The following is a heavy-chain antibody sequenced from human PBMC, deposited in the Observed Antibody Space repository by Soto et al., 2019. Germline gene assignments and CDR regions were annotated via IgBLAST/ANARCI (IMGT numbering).Heavy chain of an antibody. CDR3: ARHEQLVTHP. J-gene: IGHJ5*02. V-gene: IGHV1-8*01. CDR1: GYTFTSYD. CDR2: RNPNSGNT. Sequence: QVQLVQSGAEVKKPGASVKVSCKASGYTFTSYDINWVRQATGQGLEWMGWRNPNSGNTGYAQKFQGRVTMTRNTSLSTDYRELSSLGSEETAVYYCARHEQLVTHPWGQGTLVTVSS. D-gene: IGHD6-6*01.